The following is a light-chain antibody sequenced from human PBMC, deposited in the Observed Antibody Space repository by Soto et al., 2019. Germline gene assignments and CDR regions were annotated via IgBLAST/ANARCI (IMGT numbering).Light chain of an antibody. Sequence: EIVLTQSPGTLSLSPGERATLSCRASQSFTSRYLAWYQQKPGQAPRLLIYGVSVRATGIPDRFNGSGSGTVFTLTISRLEPEDFAVYYCQQYHSSPLTFGGGTKVEIK. J-gene: IGKJ4*01. V-gene: IGKV3-20*01. CDR1: QSFTSRY. CDR3: QQYHSSPLT. CDR2: GVS.